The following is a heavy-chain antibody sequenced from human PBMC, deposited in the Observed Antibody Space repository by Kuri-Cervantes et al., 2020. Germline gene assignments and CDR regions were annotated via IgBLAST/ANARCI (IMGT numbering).Heavy chain of an antibody. CDR2: IKSKTDGGTT. D-gene: IGHD4-11*01. CDR1: GFTFSNAW. CDR3: TTITTVTTGRWNYFDS. V-gene: IGHV3-15*01. Sequence: GESLKISCAASGFTFSNAWMSWVRQAPGKGLEWVGRIKSKTDGGTTDYAAPVKGRFTISRDDSKNTLYLQMNSLKTEDTAVYYCTTITTVTTGRWNYFDSWGQGTLVTVSS. J-gene: IGHJ4*02.